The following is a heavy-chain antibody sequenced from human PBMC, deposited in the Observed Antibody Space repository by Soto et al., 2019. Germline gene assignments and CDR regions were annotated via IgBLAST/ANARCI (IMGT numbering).Heavy chain of an antibody. CDR2: IYYSGST. J-gene: IGHJ6*02. CDR1: GGSISSYY. D-gene: IGHD3-3*01. Sequence: PSETLSLTCTVSGGSISSYYWSWIRQPPGKGLEWIGYIYYSGSTNYNPSLKSRVTISVDTSKNQFSLKLSSVTAADTAVYYCARGAYCDFWSGYFGKDVWGQGPTVTVSS. CDR3: ARGAYCDFWSGYFGKDV. V-gene: IGHV4-59*01.